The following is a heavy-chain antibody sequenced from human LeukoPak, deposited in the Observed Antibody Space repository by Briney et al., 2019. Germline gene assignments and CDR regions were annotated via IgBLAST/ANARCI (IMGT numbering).Heavy chain of an antibody. D-gene: IGHD2-15*01. CDR2: IYPGDSDT. Sequence: GESLKISCKGSGYSFTSYWIGWVRQMPGKGLEWMGIIYPGDSDTRYSPSFQGQVTISADKSISTAYLQWSSLKASDTAMYYCARQTPYSRYSSSYMDVWGKGTTVTVSS. J-gene: IGHJ6*03. CDR3: ARQTPYSRYSSSYMDV. CDR1: GYSFTSYW. V-gene: IGHV5-51*01.